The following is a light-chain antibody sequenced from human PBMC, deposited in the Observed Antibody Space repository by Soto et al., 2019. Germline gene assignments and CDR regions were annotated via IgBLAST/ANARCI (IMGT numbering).Light chain of an antibody. Sequence: EIVLTLSPGTLSLSPGERATLSCRASQSVSSSYLAWYQQKPGQAPRLLIYGASSRATGIPDRFSGRGSGTDFTLTISRLEPEDFAVYYCQQYGSSPTFGQGTKVEIK. CDR1: QSVSSSY. J-gene: IGKJ1*01. CDR2: GAS. CDR3: QQYGSSPT. V-gene: IGKV3-20*01.